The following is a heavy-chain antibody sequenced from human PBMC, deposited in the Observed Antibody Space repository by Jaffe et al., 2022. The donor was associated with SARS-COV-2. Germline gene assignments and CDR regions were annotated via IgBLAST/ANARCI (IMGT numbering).Heavy chain of an antibody. D-gene: IGHD6-6*01. Sequence: EVQLVESGGGLVQPGGSLRLSCAASGFTVSSNYMSWVRQAPGKGLEWVSVIYSGGSTYYADSVKGRFTISRHNSKNTLYLQMNSLRAEDTAVYYCARLLLGSSSPAGYFQHWGQGTLVTVSS. CDR1: GFTVSSNY. CDR2: IYSGGST. V-gene: IGHV3-53*04. J-gene: IGHJ1*01. CDR3: ARLLLGSSSPAGYFQH.